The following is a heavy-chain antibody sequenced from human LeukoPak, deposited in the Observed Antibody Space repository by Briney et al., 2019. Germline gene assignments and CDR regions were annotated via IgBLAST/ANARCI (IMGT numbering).Heavy chain of an antibody. D-gene: IGHD2-2*01. Sequence: SVKVSCKASGGTFSSYAISWVRQAPGQGLEWMGRIIPIFGTANYAQEFQGRVTITTDESTSTAYMELSSLRSEDTAVYYCASLSNAQYAFDIWGQGTMVTVCS. V-gene: IGHV1-69*05. CDR3: ASLSNAQYAFDI. CDR2: IIPIFGTA. J-gene: IGHJ3*02. CDR1: GGTFSSYA.